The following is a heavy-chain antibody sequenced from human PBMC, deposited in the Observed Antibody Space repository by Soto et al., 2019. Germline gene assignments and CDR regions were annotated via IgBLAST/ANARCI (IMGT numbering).Heavy chain of an antibody. Sequence: QVQLVESGGGLVKPGGSLRLSCAASGFTFSDYYMSWIRQAPGKGLEWVSYISSSGSTIYYADSVKGRFTISRDNAKNSLYLQMTSLRAEDTAVYYCARDRDIVLVPAAMRRGWFDPWGQGTLVTVSS. J-gene: IGHJ5*02. CDR3: ARDRDIVLVPAAMRRGWFDP. V-gene: IGHV3-11*01. CDR1: GFTFSDYY. CDR2: ISSSGSTI. D-gene: IGHD2-2*01.